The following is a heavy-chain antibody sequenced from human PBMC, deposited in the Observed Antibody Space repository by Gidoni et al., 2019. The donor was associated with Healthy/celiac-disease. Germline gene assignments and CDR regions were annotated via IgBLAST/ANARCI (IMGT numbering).Heavy chain of an antibody. D-gene: IGHD3-22*01. CDR2: IGTAGDT. CDR3: ARGINYYDSSVYYSDFDY. CDR1: GFTFSRYD. J-gene: IGHJ4*02. Sequence: EVQLVEAGGGWVQPGGSLRLYGAASGFTFSRYDMHWVRQATGKGLEWVSAIGTAGDTYYPGSVKGRFTISRENAKTSLYLQMNSLRAGDTAVYYCARGINYYDSSVYYSDFDYWGQGTLVTVSS. V-gene: IGHV3-13*01.